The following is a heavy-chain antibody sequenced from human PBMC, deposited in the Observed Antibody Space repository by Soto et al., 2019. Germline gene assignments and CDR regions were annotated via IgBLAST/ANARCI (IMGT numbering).Heavy chain of an antibody. J-gene: IGHJ6*02. CDR2: ISAYNGNT. CDR1: GYTFTSYG. Sequence: ASVKVSCKASGYTFTSYGISWVRQAPGQGLEWMGWISAYNGNTNYAQKLQGRVTMTTDTSTSTAYMGLRSLRSDDTAVYYCARDLEDCSSTSCYRYYYYGMDVWGQGTTVTVSS. D-gene: IGHD2-2*02. V-gene: IGHV1-18*01. CDR3: ARDLEDCSSTSCYRYYYYGMDV.